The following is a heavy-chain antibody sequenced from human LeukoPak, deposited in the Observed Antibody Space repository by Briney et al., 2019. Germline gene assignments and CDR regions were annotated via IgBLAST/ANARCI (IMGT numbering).Heavy chain of an antibody. CDR2: ISGSGGST. CDR3: AKPRGYCSGGSCYSGGLFDY. J-gene: IGHJ4*02. CDR1: GFTFSSYA. V-gene: IGHV3-23*01. Sequence: GGSLRLSCAASGFTFSSYAISWVRQAPGKGLEWVSAISGSGGSTYYADSVKGRFTISRDNSKNTLYLQMNSLRAEDTAVYYCAKPRGYCSGGSCYSGGLFDYWGQGTLVTVSS. D-gene: IGHD2-15*01.